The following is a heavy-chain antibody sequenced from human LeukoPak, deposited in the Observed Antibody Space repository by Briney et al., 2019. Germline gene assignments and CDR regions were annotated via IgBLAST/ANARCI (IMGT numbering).Heavy chain of an antibody. V-gene: IGHV3-23*01. CDR3: AKREYDSSAYPMYPIDY. Sequence: GGSPRLSCEISGFTFRDYAMTWVRQAPGKGLEWVSVISGSGGTSYYADSVEGRFTISRDNSKNTLYLQMNNVRAEDTAIYYCAKREYDSSAYPMYPIDYWGQGTLVIVSA. J-gene: IGHJ4*02. CDR2: ISGSGGTS. CDR1: GFTFRDYA. D-gene: IGHD3-22*01.